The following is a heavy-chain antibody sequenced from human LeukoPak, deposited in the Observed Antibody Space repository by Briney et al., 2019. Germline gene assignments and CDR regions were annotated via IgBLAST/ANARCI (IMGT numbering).Heavy chain of an antibody. J-gene: IGHJ4*02. CDR1: GYTFNAFF. Sequence: ASVKVSCKASGYTFNAFFIHWVRQAPGQGLEWLGWINPHSGDTTYAQSFQGRVTMTRDTSISTIYMEVTSLISDDTAIYYCARAYANYGDYWGQGTLVTVSS. V-gene: IGHV1-2*02. CDR2: INPHSGDT. CDR3: ARAYANYGDY. D-gene: IGHD3-10*01.